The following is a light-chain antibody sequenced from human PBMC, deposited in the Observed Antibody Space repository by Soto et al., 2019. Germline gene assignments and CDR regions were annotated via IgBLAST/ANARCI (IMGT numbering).Light chain of an antibody. CDR1: QSVSSNY. J-gene: IGKJ3*01. CDR2: GAS. CDR3: QHYGSSFT. Sequence: EIVLTQSPGTLSLSPGERATLSCRASQSVSSNYLAWYQQKPGQAPRLLMYGASSRATGIPDRFSGSGSGTDFTRTISRLEPEDFAVYYCQHYGSSFTFGPGTKVDIK. V-gene: IGKV3-20*01.